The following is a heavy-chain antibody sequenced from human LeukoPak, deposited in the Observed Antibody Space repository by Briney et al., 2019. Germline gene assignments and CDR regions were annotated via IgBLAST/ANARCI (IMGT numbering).Heavy chain of an antibody. V-gene: IGHV2-70*01. Sequence: SGPTLVKASQTLTLTCTFSGFSLSTAGMCVGWIRQPPGKALEWLSLIDWDDDKFYSTSLKPRLTISKDTSKNQVALTMTNVDPVDTATYFCARIRWTAEATRRYYMDVWGKGTTVTVSS. CDR3: ARIRWTAEATRRYYMDV. D-gene: IGHD6-25*01. CDR1: GFSLSTAGMC. CDR2: IDWDDDK. J-gene: IGHJ6*03.